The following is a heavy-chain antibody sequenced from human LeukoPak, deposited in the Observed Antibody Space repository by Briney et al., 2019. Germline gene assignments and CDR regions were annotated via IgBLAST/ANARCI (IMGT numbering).Heavy chain of an antibody. CDR1: GFTFSSYA. CDR2: ISYDGSNK. Sequence: GGSLRLPCAASGFTFSSYAMHWVRQAPGKGLEWVAVISYDGSNKYYADSVKGRFTISRDNSKNTLYLQMNSLRAEDTAVYYCARDPSIGELPYFDYWGQGTLVTVSS. J-gene: IGHJ4*02. V-gene: IGHV3-30-3*01. D-gene: IGHD1-26*01. CDR3: ARDPSIGELPYFDY.